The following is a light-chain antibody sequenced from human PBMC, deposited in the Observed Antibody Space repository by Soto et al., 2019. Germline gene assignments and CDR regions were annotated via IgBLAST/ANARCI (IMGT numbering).Light chain of an antibody. V-gene: IGKV3-11*01. J-gene: IGKJ5*01. CDR2: DTS. CDR3: QQRGNWPPIT. CDR1: QGIGDT. Sequence: EVVMRQSPATLSVSPGEGATLSCRASQGIGDTLAWYQNKPGQTPRLLIYDTSTRATGTPGRFSGSGSGTDFTLTISSLEPEDFAVYYCQQRGNWPPITFGQGTRLEIK.